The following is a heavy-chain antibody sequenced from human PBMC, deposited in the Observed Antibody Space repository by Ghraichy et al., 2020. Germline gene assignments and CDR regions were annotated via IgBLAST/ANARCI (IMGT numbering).Heavy chain of an antibody. V-gene: IGHV4-59*01. Sequence: SETLSLTCTVSGGSISSYYWSWIRQPPGKGLEWIGYIYYSGSTNYNPSLKSRVTISVDTSKNQFSLKLSSVTAADTAVYYCARYGSGEPAMIVAGWFDPWGQGTLVTVSS. J-gene: IGHJ5*02. D-gene: IGHD3-22*01. CDR1: GGSISSYY. CDR2: IYYSGST. CDR3: ARYGSGEPAMIVAGWFDP.